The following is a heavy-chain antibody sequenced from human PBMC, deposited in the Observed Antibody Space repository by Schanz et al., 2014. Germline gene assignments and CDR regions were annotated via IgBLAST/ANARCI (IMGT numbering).Heavy chain of an antibody. CDR1: GYTFTSYY. Sequence: QVQLVQSGAEVKKPGASVKVSCKASGYTFTSYYMHWVRQAPGQGLEWMGWISAYNGNTNYARNLQGRVTLTTDTSTYTAYMELRSLTSDDTAVYYCARDVGLASWMDVWGQGTTVTVSS. CDR3: ARDVGLASWMDV. J-gene: IGHJ6*02. V-gene: IGHV1-18*04. D-gene: IGHD6-19*01. CDR2: ISAYNGNT.